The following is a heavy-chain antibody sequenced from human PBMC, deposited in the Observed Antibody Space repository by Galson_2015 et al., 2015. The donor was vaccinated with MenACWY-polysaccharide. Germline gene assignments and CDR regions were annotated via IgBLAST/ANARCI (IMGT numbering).Heavy chain of an antibody. CDR2: ISNSGST. V-gene: IGHV4-59*01. CDR3: ASAGILSQPDV. Sequence: LRLSCAASAFTFSNYWMSWVRQAPGKGLAWIGYISNSGSTNYNPSLKSRVTISVDTSKSQFSLKLSSVTAADTAVYYCASAGILSQPDVWGQGTTVTVSS. CDR1: AFTFSNYW. J-gene: IGHJ6*02.